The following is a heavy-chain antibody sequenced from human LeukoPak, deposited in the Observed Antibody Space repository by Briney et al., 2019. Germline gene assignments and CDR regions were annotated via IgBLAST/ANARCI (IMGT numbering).Heavy chain of an antibody. V-gene: IGHV3-48*04. J-gene: IGHJ5*02. CDR3: VTLRSAGGTLGWFVR. D-gene: IGHD6-13*01. CDR2: ISWSGNTI. CDR1: GFTFSSYT. Sequence: GGSLRLSCTASGFTFSSYTFNWVRQATGKGLEWVSYISWSGNTIEYADSVKRLFTISRDSAKLSLPLQMNSQRPEDTSVYCGVTLRSAGGTLGWFVRWGQGTLVTVSS.